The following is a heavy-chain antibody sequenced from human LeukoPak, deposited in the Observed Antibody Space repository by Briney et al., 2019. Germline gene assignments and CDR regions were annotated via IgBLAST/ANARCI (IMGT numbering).Heavy chain of an antibody. CDR1: GYTFTSYY. D-gene: IGHD2-15*01. J-gene: IGHJ2*01. CDR2: INPSGGST. Sequence: GASVKVSCKASGYTFTSYYMHWVRQAPGQGLEWMGIINPSGGSTSYAQKFQGRVTMTRDTSTSTVYMELSSLRSEDTAVYYCARVRGRVVGVDWYFDLWGRGTLVTVSS. CDR3: ARVRGRVVGVDWYFDL. V-gene: IGHV1-46*01.